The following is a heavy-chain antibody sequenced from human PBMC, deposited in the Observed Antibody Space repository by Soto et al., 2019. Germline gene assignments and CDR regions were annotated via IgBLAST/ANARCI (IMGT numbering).Heavy chain of an antibody. CDR2: ISYDGSNK. V-gene: IGHV3-30-3*01. D-gene: IGHD4-4*01. Sequence: QVQLVESGGGVVQPGRSLRLSCAASGFTFSNYPMHWVRQAPGKGLEWVAVISYDGSNKYYADSVKGRFTISRDNSKNTLYLQMSSQRVEDTAVYYCARDNTVTTGRVDPWGQGTLVTVSS. J-gene: IGHJ5*02. CDR1: GFTFSNYP. CDR3: ARDNTVTTGRVDP.